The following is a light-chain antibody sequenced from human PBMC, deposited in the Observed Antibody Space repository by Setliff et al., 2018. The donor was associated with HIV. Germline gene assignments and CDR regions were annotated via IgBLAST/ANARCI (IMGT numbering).Light chain of an antibody. CDR3: CSYAGSYNYV. J-gene: IGLJ1*01. Sequence: QSALTQPRSVSGSPGQSVTLSCSGSSSDIGTYNYVSWYQQHPGKAPKLIIFNVRGRPSGVPDRFYGSKSGNTASLTISGLQPEDEADYYCCSYAGSYNYVFGSGTKVT. V-gene: IGLV2-11*01. CDR1: SSDIGTYNY. CDR2: NVR.